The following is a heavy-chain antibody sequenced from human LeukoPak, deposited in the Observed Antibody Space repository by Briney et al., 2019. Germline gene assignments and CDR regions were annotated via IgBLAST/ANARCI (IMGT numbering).Heavy chain of an antibody. D-gene: IGHD1-26*01. CDR3: ARGGVGPLDY. Sequence: PGGSLRLSCAASGFTVSTKYMSWVRQAPGKGLEWVSLIYSDGSTYYADSVKGRFTISRDNSKNTLHLQMDSLRAEDTAMYYCARGGVGPLDYWGQGTLVTISS. J-gene: IGHJ4*02. CDR1: GFTVSTKY. CDR2: IYSDGST. V-gene: IGHV3-66*01.